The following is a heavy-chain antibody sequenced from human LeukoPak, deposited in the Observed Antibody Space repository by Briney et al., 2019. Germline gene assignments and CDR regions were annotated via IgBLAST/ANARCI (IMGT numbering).Heavy chain of an antibody. CDR3: ARESPTSGFDY. CDR1: GFTFSSHR. D-gene: IGHD6-19*01. V-gene: IGHV3-74*01. CDR2: INSDGSST. Sequence: GGSLRLSCAASGFTFSSHRMHWVRHAPGKGLVWVSRINSDGSSTTYADSVKGRFTISRDNAKNTLYLQMNSLRAEDTAVYYCARESPTSGFDYWGQGTLVTVSS. J-gene: IGHJ4*02.